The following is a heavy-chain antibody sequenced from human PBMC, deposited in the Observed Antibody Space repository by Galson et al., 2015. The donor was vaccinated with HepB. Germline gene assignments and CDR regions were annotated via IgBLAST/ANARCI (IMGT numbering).Heavy chain of an antibody. CDR2: INHSGST. Sequence: SETLSLTCAVYGGSFSGYYWSWIRQPPGKGPEWIGEINHSGSTNYNPSLKSRVTISVDTSKNQFSLKLSSVTAADTAVYYCARGSITGTTPFDYWGQGTLVTVSS. J-gene: IGHJ4*02. V-gene: IGHV4-34*01. CDR1: GGSFSGYY. CDR3: ARGSITGTTPFDY. D-gene: IGHD1-20*01.